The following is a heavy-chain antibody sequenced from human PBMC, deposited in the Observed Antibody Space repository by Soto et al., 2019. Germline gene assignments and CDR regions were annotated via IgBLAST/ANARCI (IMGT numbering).Heavy chain of an antibody. J-gene: IGHJ6*02. CDR3: ARGVAAAGRGGGYYYYGMDV. D-gene: IGHD6-13*01. Sequence: QVQLVQSGAEVKKPGSSVKVSCKASGGTFSSYAISWVRQAPGQGLEWMGGIIPIFGTANYAQKFQGRVTITADESPSTAYMELSSLRSEDTAVYYCARGVAAAGRGGGYYYYGMDVWGQGTTVTVSS. CDR1: GGTFSSYA. CDR2: IIPIFGTA. V-gene: IGHV1-69*01.